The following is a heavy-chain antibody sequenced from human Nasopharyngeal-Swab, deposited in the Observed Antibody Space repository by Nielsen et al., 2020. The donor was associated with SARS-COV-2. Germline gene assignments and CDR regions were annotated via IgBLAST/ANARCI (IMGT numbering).Heavy chain of an antibody. CDR1: GFTFNIYA. CDR2: ISASGGST. D-gene: IGHD3-10*01. Sequence: GESLKIFCIASGFTFNIYAMAWVRRTPGRGLQWVSGISASGGSTYYTDPVKGRFAVSRDNSRNTLYLQMHSLRVEDTALYYCAKDDVVRGDAFDIWGQGTMVTVSS. V-gene: IGHV3-23*01. J-gene: IGHJ3*02. CDR3: AKDDVVRGDAFDI.